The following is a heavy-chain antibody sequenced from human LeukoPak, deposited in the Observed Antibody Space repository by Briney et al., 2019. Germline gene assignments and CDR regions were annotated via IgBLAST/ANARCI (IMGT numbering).Heavy chain of an antibody. Sequence: KPSETLSLTCTVSGYSISTGYNWGWLRPPPGKGLEWFASIYHSGSTYYKPSLKSRVTISIDKSKNTLSLQMNTVTAADTAVYYCARDGLSRLKPFDMGGQGPGVTVSS. CDR2: IYHSGST. V-gene: IGHV4-38-2*02. CDR3: ARDGLSRLKPFDM. D-gene: IGHD3/OR15-3a*01. CDR1: GYSISTGYN. J-gene: IGHJ3*02.